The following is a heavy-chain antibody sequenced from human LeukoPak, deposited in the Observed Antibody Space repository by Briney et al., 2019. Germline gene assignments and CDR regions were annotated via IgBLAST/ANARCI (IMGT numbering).Heavy chain of an antibody. CDR1: GGSFSGYY. Sequence: PSETLSLTCAVYGGSFSGYYWSWIRQPPGKGLEWIGEINHSGSTNYNPSLKSRVTISVDTSRDQFSLKLSSVTAADTAVYYGARGRNNYGGNSEIEYWGQGTPVTVSS. CDR3: ARGRNNYGGNSEIEY. V-gene: IGHV4-34*01. D-gene: IGHD4-23*01. CDR2: INHSGST. J-gene: IGHJ4*02.